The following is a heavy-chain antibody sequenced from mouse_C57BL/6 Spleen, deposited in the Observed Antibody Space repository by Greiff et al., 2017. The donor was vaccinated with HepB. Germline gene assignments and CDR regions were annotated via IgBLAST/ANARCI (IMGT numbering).Heavy chain of an antibody. CDR1: GYAFSSSW. Sequence: QVQLQQSGPELVKPGASVKISCKASGYAFSSSWMNWVKQRPGKGLEWIGRIYPGDGDTNYNGKFKGKATLTADKSSSTAYMQLSSLTSEDSAVYFCARLGEFSWFAYWGQGTLVTVSA. CDR3: ARLGEFSWFAY. J-gene: IGHJ3*01. CDR2: IYPGDGDT. V-gene: IGHV1-82*01.